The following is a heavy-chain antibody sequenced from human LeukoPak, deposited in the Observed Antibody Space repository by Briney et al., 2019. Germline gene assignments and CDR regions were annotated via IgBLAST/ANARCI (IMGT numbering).Heavy chain of an antibody. D-gene: IGHD3-10*01. Sequence: GGSLRLSCAASGFTFSTYGMHWVRQAPGKGLEWVAVIWYDGNNKYYADSVKGRFTISRDNSKNTLYLQMNSLRAEDTAVYCCARDVKAFYYGSGSSYWGQGTLVTVSS. CDR1: GFTFSTYG. CDR2: IWYDGNNK. J-gene: IGHJ4*02. CDR3: ARDVKAFYYGSGSSY. V-gene: IGHV3-33*01.